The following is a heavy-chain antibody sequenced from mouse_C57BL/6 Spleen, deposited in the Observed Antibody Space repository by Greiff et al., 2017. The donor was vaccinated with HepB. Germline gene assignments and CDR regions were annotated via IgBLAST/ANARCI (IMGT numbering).Heavy chain of an antibody. V-gene: IGHV1-26*01. CDR1: GYTFTDYY. CDR3: ARSSYRYCDV. CDR2: INPNNGGT. Sequence: EVQLQQSGPELVKPGASVKISCKASGYTFTDYYMNWVKQSHGKSLEWIGDINPNNGGTSYNQKFKGKATLTVDKSSSTAYMELRSLTSEDSAVYYCARSSYRYCDVWGTGTTVTVSS. J-gene: IGHJ1*03.